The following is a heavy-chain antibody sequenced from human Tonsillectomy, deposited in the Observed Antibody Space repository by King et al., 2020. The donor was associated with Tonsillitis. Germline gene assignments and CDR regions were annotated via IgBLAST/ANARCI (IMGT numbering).Heavy chain of an antibody. CDR2: IYYSGST. D-gene: IGHD2-2*02. Sequence: QLQESGPGLVKPSETLSLTCTVSGGSISGYYWTWIRQPPGKGLEWIGYIYYSGSTNYSPSLKSRVTISVDTSKKQFSLTLSSVTAADTAVYYCARLSGRVRAAIISNSNWYLDLWGRGTLVTVSS. V-gene: IGHV4-59*01. CDR3: ARLSGRVRAAIISNSNWYLDL. J-gene: IGHJ2*01. CDR1: GGSISGYY.